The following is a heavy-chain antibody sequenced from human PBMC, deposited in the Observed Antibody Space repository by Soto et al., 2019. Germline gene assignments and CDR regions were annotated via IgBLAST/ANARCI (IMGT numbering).Heavy chain of an antibody. CDR3: ARLAPIAAADGMDV. V-gene: IGHV4-38-2*01. J-gene: IGHJ6*02. CDR2: IYHSRST. D-gene: IGHD6-13*01. CDR1: GYSISSGYY. Sequence: PSETLSLTCAVSGYSISSGYYWGWIRQSPGKGLEWIGSIYHSRSTYYNPSLKSRVIISVDTSKNQFSLKLSSVSAADTAVYYCARLAPIAAADGMDVWGQGTTVTVSS.